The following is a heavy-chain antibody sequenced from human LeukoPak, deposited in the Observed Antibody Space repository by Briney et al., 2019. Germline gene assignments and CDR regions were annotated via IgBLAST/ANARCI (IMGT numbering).Heavy chain of an antibody. CDR2: IYHSGST. J-gene: IGHJ5*02. V-gene: IGHV4-38-2*02. CDR1: GYSISSGNY. D-gene: IGHD2-15*01. CDR3: ARRDCSGGSCYSWDNWFDP. Sequence: SETLSLTCTVSGYSISSGNYWGWIRQSPGKGLEWIGTIYHSGSTYYNPSLKSRVTISVDTSKNQFSLKLSSVTAADTAVYYCARRDCSGGSCYSWDNWFDPWGQGTLVTVSS.